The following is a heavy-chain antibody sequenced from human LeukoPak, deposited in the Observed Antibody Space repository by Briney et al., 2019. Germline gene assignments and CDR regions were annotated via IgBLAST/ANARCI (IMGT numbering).Heavy chain of an antibody. J-gene: IGHJ4*02. V-gene: IGHV3-21*01. Sequence: GGSLRLSCAASGFTFRSYSMNWLRQAPGKGREWVSSISTTSRYIYYGDSLEGRFTISRDNAKNSLYLQMNGLRVEDTAMYYCARDKSMGGYFDYWGPGTLVTVSS. CDR2: ISTTSRYI. D-gene: IGHD1-26*01. CDR3: ARDKSMGGYFDY. CDR1: GFTFRSYS.